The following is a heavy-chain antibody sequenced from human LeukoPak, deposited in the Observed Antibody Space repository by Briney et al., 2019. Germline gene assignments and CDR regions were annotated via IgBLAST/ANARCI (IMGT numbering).Heavy chain of an antibody. V-gene: IGHV3-7*01. CDR1: RFTFSSYW. Sequence: PGGSLRLSCVASRFTFSSYWMSWVRQAPGKGLEWVANIKQDGSEKYHVDSVKGRFTISRDNAKNSLYLQMNSLRAEDTAVYYCARRYFDSWGQGTLVTVSS. J-gene: IGHJ4*02. CDR3: ARRYFDS. CDR2: IKQDGSEK.